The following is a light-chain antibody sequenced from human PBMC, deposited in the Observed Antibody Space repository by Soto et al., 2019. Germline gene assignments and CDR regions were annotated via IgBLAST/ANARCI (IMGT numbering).Light chain of an antibody. CDR2: GAS. CDR3: QQYKSWPPLT. V-gene: IGKV3-15*01. Sequence: DIVMTQSPAILSVSLGERATLSCLASPSISDNLAWGQQRSGQAPRLLIYGASTRATGVPARFSGSGSGTEFTLTISSLQSDDFAIYYCQQYKSWPPLTFGGGTKVE. CDR1: PSISDN. J-gene: IGKJ4*01.